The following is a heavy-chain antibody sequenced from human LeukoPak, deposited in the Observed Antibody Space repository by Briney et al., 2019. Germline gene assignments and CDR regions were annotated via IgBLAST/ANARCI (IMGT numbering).Heavy chain of an antibody. D-gene: IGHD6-19*01. V-gene: IGHV3-30-3*01. CDR3: ARGVAGSLDY. Sequence: GGSLRLSCAASGFTFSSYAMHWVRQAPGKGLEWVAAISYDGSNKYYADSVKGRFTISRDNSKNTLYLQMNSLRAEDTAVYYCARGVAGSLDYWGQGTLVTVSS. CDR1: GFTFSSYA. J-gene: IGHJ4*02. CDR2: ISYDGSNK.